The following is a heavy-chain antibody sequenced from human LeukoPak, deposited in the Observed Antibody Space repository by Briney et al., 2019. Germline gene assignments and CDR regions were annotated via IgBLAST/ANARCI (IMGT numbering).Heavy chain of an antibody. CDR2: INKDGGEK. D-gene: IGHD4-11*01. V-gene: IGHV3-7*01. Sequence: GGSLRLSCAASGFTFSSYWMSWVRQAPGKGLEWVANINKDGGEKYYVDSVKGRFTISRDNSKNTLYLQMNSLRAEDTAVYYCARVLGLQRYYYYGMDVWGQGTTVTVSS. CDR3: ARVLGLQRYYYYGMDV. CDR1: GFTFSSYW. J-gene: IGHJ6*02.